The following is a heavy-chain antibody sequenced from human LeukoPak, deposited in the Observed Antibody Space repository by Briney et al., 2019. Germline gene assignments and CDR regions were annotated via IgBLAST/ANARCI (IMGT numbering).Heavy chain of an antibody. CDR3: AREVGYYSGGSCPRYGMDV. J-gene: IGHJ6*02. D-gene: IGHD2-15*01. CDR1: GFTFSSYS. CDR2: ISSSSSYI. Sequence: RGGSLRLSCAASGFTFSSYSMNWVRQAPGKGLEWVSSISSSSSYIYYADSVKGRFTISRDNAKNSLYLQMNSLRAEDTAVYYCAREVGYYSGGSCPRYGMDVWGQGTTVTVSS. V-gene: IGHV3-21*01.